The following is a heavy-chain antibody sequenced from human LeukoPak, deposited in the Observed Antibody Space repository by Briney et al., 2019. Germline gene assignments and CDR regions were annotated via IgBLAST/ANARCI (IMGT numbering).Heavy chain of an antibody. D-gene: IGHD1-14*01. CDR3: ARVDRDAFDI. Sequence: SQTLSLTCTVSGGSISSGGYHWSLIRQHPGKGLEWIGYIFYSGSTYYNPSLKSRVTISVDTSKNQFSLKLSSVTAADTAVYYCARVDRDAFDIWGQGTMVTVSS. CDR2: IFYSGST. CDR1: GGSISSGGYH. V-gene: IGHV4-31*03. J-gene: IGHJ3*02.